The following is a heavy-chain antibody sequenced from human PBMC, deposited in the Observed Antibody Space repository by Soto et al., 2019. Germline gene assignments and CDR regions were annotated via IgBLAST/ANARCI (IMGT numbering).Heavy chain of an antibody. CDR2: ISGSGGST. J-gene: IGHJ5*02. CDR3: AKDRMVRGVIVNWFDP. Sequence: EVQLLESGGGLVQPGGSLRLSCAASGFTFSSYAMSWVRQAPGKGLEWVSAISGSGGSTYYADSVKGRFTISRDNSKNTLYLQMNSRRAEDTAVYYCAKDRMVRGVIVNWFDPWGQGTLVTVSS. CDR1: GFTFSSYA. V-gene: IGHV3-23*01. D-gene: IGHD3-10*01.